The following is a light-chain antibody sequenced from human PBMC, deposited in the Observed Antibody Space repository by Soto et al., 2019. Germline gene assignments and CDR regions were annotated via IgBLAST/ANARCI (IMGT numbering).Light chain of an antibody. J-gene: IGKJ1*01. CDR2: AAS. V-gene: IGKV1-17*03. CDR3: LQHNSYPLT. CDR1: QGISNY. Sequence: DIQMTQSPSAMSASVGDRVTITCRASQGISNYLAWFQQKPGKVPKSLIYAASSLQSGGPSRFSGSGSGTEFTLTISSLQPEDFATYYCLQHNSYPLTFGQGTKVEIK.